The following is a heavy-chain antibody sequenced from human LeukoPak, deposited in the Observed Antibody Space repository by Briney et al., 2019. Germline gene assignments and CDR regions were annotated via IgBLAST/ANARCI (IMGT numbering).Heavy chain of an antibody. V-gene: IGHV3-13*01. CDR2: IGTGGDT. CDR1: GFTFSSYD. CDR3: AIATTSGYYAY. Sequence: GGSLRLSCAASGFTFSSYDMHWVRQATGKGLEWVSAIGTGGDTYYPGSVKGGFTISRENAKNSLYLQMNSLRAGDTAVYYCAIATTSGYYAYWGQGTLVTVSS. D-gene: IGHD3-22*01. J-gene: IGHJ4*02.